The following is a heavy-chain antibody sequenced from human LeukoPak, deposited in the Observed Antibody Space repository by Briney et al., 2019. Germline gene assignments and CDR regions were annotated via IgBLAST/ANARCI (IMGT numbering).Heavy chain of an antibody. CDR3: ARDIDRAGDYHHFDF. D-gene: IGHD7-27*01. J-gene: IGHJ4*02. V-gene: IGHV3-21*01. Sequence: GGSLRLSCVASGFTFSSYSMNWVRQAPGRGLEWVSSIITLSATYFYYADSVKGRFTISRDNAKNSLYLQMDSLRAEDTAVYYCARDIDRAGDYHHFDFWGQGTLVTVSS. CDR2: IITLSATYF. CDR1: GFTFSSYS.